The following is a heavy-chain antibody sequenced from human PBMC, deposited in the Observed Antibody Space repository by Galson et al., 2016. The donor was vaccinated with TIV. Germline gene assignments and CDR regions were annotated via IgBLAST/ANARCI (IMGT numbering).Heavy chain of an antibody. D-gene: IGHD5-12*01. J-gene: IGHJ4*02. CDR3: ARARGYSGHEGNY. V-gene: IGHV1-69*13. Sequence: SVKVSCKASGGIFSSYAISWVRQAPGQGLEWMGRIIAIFGTTNYAQKLQGRVTITADESTSTVYMELSSLRSGDTAMYYCARARGYSGHEGNYWGQGTLVTVSS. CDR2: IIAIFGTT. CDR1: GGIFSSYA.